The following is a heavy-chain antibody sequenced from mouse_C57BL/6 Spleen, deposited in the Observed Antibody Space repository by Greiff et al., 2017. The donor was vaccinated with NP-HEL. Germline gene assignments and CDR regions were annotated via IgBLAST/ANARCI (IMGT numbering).Heavy chain of an antibody. J-gene: IGHJ4*01. CDR1: GYTFTSYG. CDR3: ARDDYYRSLYAMDY. V-gene: IGHV1-81*01. Sequence: QVQLQQSGAELARPGASVKLSCKASGYTFTSYGISWVKQRTGQGLEWIGEIYPRSGNTYYNEKFKGKATLTADKSSSTAYMELRSLTSEVSAVYFWARDDYYRSLYAMDYWGQGTSVTVSS. CDR2: IYPRSGNT. D-gene: IGHD1-1*01.